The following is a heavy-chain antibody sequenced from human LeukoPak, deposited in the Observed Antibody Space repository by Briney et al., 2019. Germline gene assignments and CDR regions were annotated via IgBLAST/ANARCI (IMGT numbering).Heavy chain of an antibody. CDR1: GFTVNSNY. Sequence: GGSPRLSCAASGFTVNSNYMNWVRQAPGKGLEWLSVIYTDDQTYYADAVKGRFIVSRDISKNTLYLQVNNVTAEDTAIYYCAREVANGASYSSAWSVWGQGTTVSVSS. CDR3: AREVANGASYSSAWSV. CDR2: IYTDDQT. V-gene: IGHV3-53*01. D-gene: IGHD6-19*01. J-gene: IGHJ6*02.